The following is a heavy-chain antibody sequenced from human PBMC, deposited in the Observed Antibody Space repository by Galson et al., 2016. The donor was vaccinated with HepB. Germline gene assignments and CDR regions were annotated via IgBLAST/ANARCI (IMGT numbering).Heavy chain of an antibody. J-gene: IGHJ6*02. V-gene: IGHV1-2*05. D-gene: IGHD1-1*01. CDR2: INPSSGDT. CDR1: GYTFTGYY. Sequence: KVSCKASGYTFTGYYIHWVRQAPGQGLEWMGRINPSSGDTNYAQKFQGRVTMTRDTSITTAYMELRRLRSDDTVVYYCARDGGRLYGLDVWGQGTTVTVSS. CDR3: ARDGGRLYGLDV.